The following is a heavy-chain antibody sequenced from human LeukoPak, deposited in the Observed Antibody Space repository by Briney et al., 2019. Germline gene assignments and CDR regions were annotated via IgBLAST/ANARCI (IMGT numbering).Heavy chain of an antibody. V-gene: IGHV3-74*01. J-gene: IGHJ3*02. Sequence: GGSLRLSCAASGLTFSSYWMHWVRQAPGKGLEWASRISSEGSSISYADSVKGRFTISRDNAKNSLYLQMNSLRAEDTAVYYCARGKRWLQPQGAFDIWGQGTMVTVSS. D-gene: IGHD5-24*01. CDR2: ISSEGSSI. CDR3: ARGKRWLQPQGAFDI. CDR1: GLTFSSYW.